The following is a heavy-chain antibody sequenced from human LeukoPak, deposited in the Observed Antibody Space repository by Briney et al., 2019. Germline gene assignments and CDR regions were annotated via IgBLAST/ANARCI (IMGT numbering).Heavy chain of an antibody. V-gene: IGHV3-9*01. J-gene: IGHJ4*02. CDR3: AKVRITMVRGALEEAAFDY. D-gene: IGHD3-10*01. CDR2: ISWKSGSI. CDR1: GFTFDDYA. Sequence: GGSLRLSCAASGFTFDDYAMHWVRQAPGKGLEWVSGISWKSGSIGYADSVKGRFTISRDNAKNSPYLQMNSLRAEDTALYYCAKVRITMVRGALEEAAFDYWGQGTLVTVSS.